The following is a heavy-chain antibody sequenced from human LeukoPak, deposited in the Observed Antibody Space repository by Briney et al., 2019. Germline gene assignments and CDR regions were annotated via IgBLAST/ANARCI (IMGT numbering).Heavy chain of an antibody. CDR1: GYTFTGYY. J-gene: IGHJ4*02. V-gene: IGHV1-2*02. CDR3: ASGGLQHLYLFDY. D-gene: IGHD5-24*01. CDR2: INPYSGGT. Sequence: ASVTVSCKASGYTFTGYYMHWARQAPGQGLEWMGWINPYSGGTNFAQKFQGRVTMTRDTSISTVYMELSRLRSDDTAVYYCASGGLQHLYLFDYWGQGTLVTVSS.